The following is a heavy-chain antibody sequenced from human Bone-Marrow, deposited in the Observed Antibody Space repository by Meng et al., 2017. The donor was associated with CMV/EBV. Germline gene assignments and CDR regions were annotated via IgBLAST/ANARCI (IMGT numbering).Heavy chain of an antibody. J-gene: IGHJ4*02. CDR2: IYYSGST. CDR3: ARDIAYCSSTSCPPDF. CDR1: GGSFSGYY. V-gene: IGHV4-59*01. D-gene: IGHD2-2*01. Sequence: SETLSLTCAVYGGSFSGYYWSWIRQPPGKGLEWIGYIYYSGSTNYNPSLKSRVTISVDTSKNQFSLKLSSVTAADTAVYYCARDIAYCSSTSCPPDFWGQGTLVTVSS.